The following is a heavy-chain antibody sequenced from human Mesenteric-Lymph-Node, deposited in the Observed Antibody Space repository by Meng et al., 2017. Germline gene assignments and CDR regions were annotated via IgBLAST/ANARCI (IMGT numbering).Heavy chain of an antibody. CDR2: ISSSGSTI. D-gene: IGHD3-3*01. J-gene: IGHJ4*02. V-gene: IGHV3-48*03. CDR3: ARSGHITIFGVVIPEGFDY. Sequence: GESLKISCAASGFTFSSYEMNWVRQAPGKGLEWVSYISSSGSTIYYADSVKGRFTISRDNAKNSLYLQMNSLRAEDTAVYYCARSGHITIFGVVIPEGFDYWGQGTLVTVSS. CDR1: GFTFSSYE.